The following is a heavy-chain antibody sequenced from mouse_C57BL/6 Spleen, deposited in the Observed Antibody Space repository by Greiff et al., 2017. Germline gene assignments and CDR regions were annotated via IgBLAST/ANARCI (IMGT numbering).Heavy chain of an antibody. V-gene: IGHV5-17*01. CDR2: ISSGSSTI. D-gene: IGHD3-2*02. Sequence: EVKLVESGGGLVKPGGSLKLSCAASGFTFSDYGMHWVRQAPEKGLEWVAYISSGSSTIYYADTVKGRFTISRDNAKNTLFLQMTSLRSEDTAMYYCARTRLYYFDYWGQGTTLTVSS. J-gene: IGHJ2*01. CDR3: ARTRLYYFDY. CDR1: GFTFSDYG.